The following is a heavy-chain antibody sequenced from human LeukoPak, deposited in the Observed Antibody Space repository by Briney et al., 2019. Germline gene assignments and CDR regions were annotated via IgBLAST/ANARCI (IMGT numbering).Heavy chain of an antibody. D-gene: IGHD6-13*01. Sequence: SETLSLTCTVSGGSISSYYWSWIRQPPGKGLEWIGYIYYSGSANYNPSLKSRVTISVDTSKNQLSLQLSSVTAADTAVYYCARHFSWGSFDYWGQGTLVTVSS. CDR3: ARHFSWGSFDY. CDR2: IYYSGSA. CDR1: GGSISSYY. V-gene: IGHV4-59*08. J-gene: IGHJ4*02.